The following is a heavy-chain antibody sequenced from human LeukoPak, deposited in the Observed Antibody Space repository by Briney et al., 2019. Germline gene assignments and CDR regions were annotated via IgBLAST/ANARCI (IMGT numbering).Heavy chain of an antibody. V-gene: IGHV1-69*04. CDR1: GGTFSSYA. Sequence: ASVKVSCKASGGTFSSYAISWVRQAPRQGLEWMGRIIPILGIANYAQKFKGRVTITADKSTSTAYMELSSLTSGDTAVYYGVKYSGGVGDLYGAFDIWGQGTMVTVSS. CDR3: VKYSGGVGDLYGAFDI. CDR2: IIPILGIA. J-gene: IGHJ3*02. D-gene: IGHD3-16*01.